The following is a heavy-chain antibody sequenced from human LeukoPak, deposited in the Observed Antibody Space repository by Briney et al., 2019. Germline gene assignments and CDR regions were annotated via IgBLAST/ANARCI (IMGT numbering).Heavy chain of an antibody. J-gene: IGHJ4*02. D-gene: IGHD2-15*01. Sequence: ASVKVSYNSSGFTFINSRITWVRQAPGQGLQWMGWISAYYGNTHYVENFKGRVVMTRDTSTSTAYMELGSLTSDDTAVYYFSRLGGGCHYYFDFWGQGTLVTVSP. CDR3: SRLGGGCHYYFDF. CDR2: ISAYYGNT. CDR1: GFTFINSR. V-gene: IGHV1-18*01.